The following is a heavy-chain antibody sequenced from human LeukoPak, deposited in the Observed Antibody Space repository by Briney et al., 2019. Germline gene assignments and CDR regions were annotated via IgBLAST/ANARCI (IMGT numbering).Heavy chain of an antibody. CDR2: IYYSGST. J-gene: IGHJ4*02. CDR3: ARDGPPLY. Sequence: PAETLSLTCTVSGGSISSYYWSWIRQPPGKGLEWIGYIYYSGSTNYNPSLKSRVTISVDTSKNQFSLKLSSVTAADTAVYYCARDGPPLYWGQGTLVTVSS. CDR1: GGSISSYY. V-gene: IGHV4-59*01.